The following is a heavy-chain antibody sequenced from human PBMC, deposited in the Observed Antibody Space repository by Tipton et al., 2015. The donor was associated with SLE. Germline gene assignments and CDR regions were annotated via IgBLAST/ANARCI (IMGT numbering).Heavy chain of an antibody. CDR1: GGSISSFY. V-gene: IGHV4-59*12. Sequence: TLSLTCTVSGGSISSFYWSWIRQPPGKALEWIGYSFYSGISKYKASLKSRVTISVDMSKNQLSLKLSSVTAADTAVYYCARDRTTVTEFWYFDLWGRGTLVTVSS. CDR3: ARDRTTVTEFWYFDL. D-gene: IGHD4-17*01. CDR2: SFYSGIS. J-gene: IGHJ2*01.